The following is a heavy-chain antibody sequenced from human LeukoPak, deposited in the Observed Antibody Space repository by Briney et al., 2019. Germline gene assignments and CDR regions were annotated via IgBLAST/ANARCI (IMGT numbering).Heavy chain of an antibody. D-gene: IGHD4-23*01. Sequence: GGSLRLSCAASGFTFSDYYMNWIRQAPGKGLEWLSYIGPSGNDINYADSVRGRFTISRDNAKNSLFLQMSSLTAEDTAVYYCTRVHGGYPFDSWGQGTLVTVSS. CDR3: TRVHGGYPFDS. CDR2: IGPSGNDI. J-gene: IGHJ4*02. V-gene: IGHV3-11*04. CDR1: GFTFSDYY.